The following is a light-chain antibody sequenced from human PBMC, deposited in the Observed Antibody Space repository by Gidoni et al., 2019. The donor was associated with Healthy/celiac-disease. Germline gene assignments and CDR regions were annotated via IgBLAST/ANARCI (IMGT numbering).Light chain of an antibody. Sequence: DIQMTQSPSSLSESVGDRVTITCRASQSISSYLNWYQQKPGKAPKLLIYAASSLQSGVPSRFSGSGSGTDFTLTISSLQPEDFATYYCQQSYSTPQTFGQGTKLEIK. CDR3: QQSYSTPQT. CDR2: AAS. CDR1: QSISSY. J-gene: IGKJ2*01. V-gene: IGKV1-39*01.